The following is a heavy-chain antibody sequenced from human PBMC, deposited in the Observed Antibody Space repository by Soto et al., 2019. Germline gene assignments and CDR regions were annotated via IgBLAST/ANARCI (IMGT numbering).Heavy chain of an antibody. CDR3: AKAIIVGATEAFDY. J-gene: IGHJ4*02. CDR2: ISGSGGST. D-gene: IGHD1-26*01. Sequence: GGSLRLSCAASGFTFSSYGMHWVRQAPGKGLEWVSAISGSGGSTYYADSVKGRFTISRDNSKNTLYLQMSSLRAEDTAVYYCAKAIIVGATEAFDYWGQGTLVTVSS. V-gene: IGHV3-23*01. CDR1: GFTFSSYG.